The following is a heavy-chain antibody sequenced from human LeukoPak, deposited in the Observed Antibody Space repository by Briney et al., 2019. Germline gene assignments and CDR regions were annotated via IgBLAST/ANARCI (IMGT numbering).Heavy chain of an antibody. J-gene: IGHJ4*02. Sequence: PSETLSLTCTVSGGSISSGGYYWSWIRQHPGTGLEWIGYIYYSGSTYYNPSLKSRVTISVDTSKNQFSLKLSSVTAADTAVYYCARSYDILTGYFDYWGQGTLVTVSS. V-gene: IGHV4-31*03. CDR1: GGSISSGGYY. CDR2: IYYSGST. CDR3: ARSYDILTGYFDY. D-gene: IGHD3-9*01.